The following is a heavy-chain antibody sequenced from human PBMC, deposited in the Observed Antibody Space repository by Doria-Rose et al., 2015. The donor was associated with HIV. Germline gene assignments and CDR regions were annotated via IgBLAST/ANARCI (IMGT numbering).Heavy chain of an antibody. CDR2: IWYDGSNK. CDR1: SYG. CDR3: AKDTSGWRTGSDY. Sequence: SYGMHWVRQAPGKGLEWVAVIWYDGSNKYYGDSVKGRFTISRDNSKNTLYLQMNGLRVEDTAVYFCAKDTSGWRTGSDYWGQGTLVTVSS. D-gene: IGHD2-2*01. V-gene: IGHV3-33*06. J-gene: IGHJ4*02.